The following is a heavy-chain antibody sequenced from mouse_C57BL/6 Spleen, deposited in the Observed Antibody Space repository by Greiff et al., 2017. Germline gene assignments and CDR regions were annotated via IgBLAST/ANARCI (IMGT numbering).Heavy chain of an antibody. CDR3: ARSFITACAY. D-gene: IGHD1-1*01. V-gene: IGHV1-26*01. CDR2: INPNNGGT. Sequence: EVQLQQSGPELVKPGASVKISCKASGYTFTDYYMNWVKQSPGKSLEWIGDINPNNGGTSYNQKFKGKATLTVDTSSSTAYMELRSLTSEDSAVYYCARSFITACAYWGQGPLVTVSA. J-gene: IGHJ3*01. CDR1: GYTFTDYY.